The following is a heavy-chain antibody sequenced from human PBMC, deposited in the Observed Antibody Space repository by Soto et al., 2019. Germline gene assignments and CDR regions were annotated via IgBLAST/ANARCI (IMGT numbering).Heavy chain of an antibody. CDR1: GYTFTSYG. Sequence: ASVKVSCKASGYTFTSYGISWVRQAPGQGLEWMGWISAYNGNTNYAQKLQDRVTMTTDTSTSTAYMELSSLRSEDTAVYYCAGTDYGDYAPAYYGMDFWGQGTTVTVS. CDR3: AGTDYGDYAPAYYGMDF. D-gene: IGHD4-17*01. CDR2: ISAYNGNT. V-gene: IGHV1-18*01. J-gene: IGHJ6*02.